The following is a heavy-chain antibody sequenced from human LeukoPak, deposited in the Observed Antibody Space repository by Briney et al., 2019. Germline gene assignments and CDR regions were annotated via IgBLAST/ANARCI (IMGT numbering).Heavy chain of an antibody. J-gene: IGHJ4*02. CDR2: IYPGDSDT. CDR1: GYTFTTYW. D-gene: IGHD6-13*01. Sequence: GESLKISCKGSGYTFTTYWIGWVRQMPGKGLEWMGIIYPGDSDTRYGPSFQGQVTISADKSISTAYLQWSSLKASDTAMYCCARLGYSSSWYPGYFDYWGQGTLVTVSS. V-gene: IGHV5-51*01. CDR3: ARLGYSSSWYPGYFDY.